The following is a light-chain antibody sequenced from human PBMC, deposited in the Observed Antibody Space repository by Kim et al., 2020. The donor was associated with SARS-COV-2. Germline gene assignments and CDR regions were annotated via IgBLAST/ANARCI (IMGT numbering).Light chain of an antibody. V-gene: IGLV3-1*01. CDR3: QAWDTNTVI. Sequence: VPHGRTATITAPGETLGDNYVSWYQPRAGQPPVLVIYEDATRPSGIPERFSGSNSGNTATLTISETQPVDEADYFCQAWDTNTVIFGGGTQLTVL. CDR1: TLGDNY. CDR2: EDA. J-gene: IGLJ2*01.